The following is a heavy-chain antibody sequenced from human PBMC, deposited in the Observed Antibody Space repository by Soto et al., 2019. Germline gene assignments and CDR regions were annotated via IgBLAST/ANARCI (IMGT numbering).Heavy chain of an antibody. Sequence: SLRLSCAASGFTFSSYAMIWVRQGPGKGLEWVSTISGSGDSTYYADSVKGRFTISRDNSKNTLSLQMNSLRAGDTAVYYCAKVRPIVATTLIYFFDYWGQGTLVTVSS. CDR2: ISGSGDST. D-gene: IGHD5-12*01. V-gene: IGHV3-23*01. CDR3: AKVRPIVATTLIYFFDY. CDR1: GFTFSSYA. J-gene: IGHJ4*02.